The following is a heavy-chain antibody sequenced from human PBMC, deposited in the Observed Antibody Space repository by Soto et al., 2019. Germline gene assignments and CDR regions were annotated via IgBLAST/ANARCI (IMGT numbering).Heavy chain of an antibody. J-gene: IGHJ3*02. CDR3: ARAPVDYYDSSGYAFDI. Sequence: SETLSLTCAVSGGSINSGGYSWSWIRQPPGKGLEWIGYIYHSGSTYYSPSLKSRVTISVDRSKNQFSLKLSSVTAADTAVYYCARAPVDYYDSSGYAFDIWGQGTMVTVSS. CDR2: IYHSGST. CDR1: GGSINSGGYS. D-gene: IGHD3-22*01. V-gene: IGHV4-30-2*01.